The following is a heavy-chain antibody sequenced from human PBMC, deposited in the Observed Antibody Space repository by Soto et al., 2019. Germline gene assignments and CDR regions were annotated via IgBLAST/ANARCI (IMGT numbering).Heavy chain of an antibody. CDR2: ISAHNGNT. CDR1: GYGFTTYG. D-gene: IGHD1-1*01. J-gene: IGHJ4*02. V-gene: IGHV1-18*01. CDR3: ARGRYGDY. Sequence: QIHLVQSGAEVKKPGASVKVSCKGSGYGFTTYGITWVRQAPGQGLEWMAWISAHNGNTNYAQKLQGRVTVTRDTSTSTAYMELSSLRSEATAVYYCARGRYGDYWGQGALVTVSS.